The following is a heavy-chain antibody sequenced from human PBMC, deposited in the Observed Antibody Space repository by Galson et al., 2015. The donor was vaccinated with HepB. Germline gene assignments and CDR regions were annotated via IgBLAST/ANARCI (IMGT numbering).Heavy chain of an antibody. J-gene: IGHJ5*02. CDR2: IIPTCGIA. Sequence: SVKVSCKASGGTFSSYGISWVRQAPGQGLEWMGGIIPTCGIANYAQKIQGRVTITADESTSTAYMELSSLRSEDTAVYYCVRDNMGRIAAAVPNWFDPWGQGTLVTVSS. CDR3: VRDNMGRIAAAVPNWFDP. CDR1: GGTFSSYG. V-gene: IGHV1-69*13. D-gene: IGHD6-13*01.